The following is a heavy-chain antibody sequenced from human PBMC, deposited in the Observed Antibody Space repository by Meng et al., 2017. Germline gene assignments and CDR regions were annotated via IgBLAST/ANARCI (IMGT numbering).Heavy chain of an antibody. CDR2: ISSSSSYI. Sequence: VQVVGSGGGLVKPGGSLRLSCAASGFTFSSYSMNWVRQAPGKGLEWVSSISSSSSYIYYADSVKGRFTISRDNSKNTLYLQMNSLRAEDTAVYYCAKDESWFGELCPYYWGQGTLVTVSS. CDR3: AKDESWFGELCPYY. J-gene: IGHJ4*02. D-gene: IGHD3-10*01. V-gene: IGHV3-21*04. CDR1: GFTFSSYS.